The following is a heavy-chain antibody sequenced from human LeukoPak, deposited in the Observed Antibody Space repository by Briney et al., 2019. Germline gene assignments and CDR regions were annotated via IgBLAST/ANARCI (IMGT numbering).Heavy chain of an antibody. CDR1: GFTYSDYY. CDR2: ITSSGSTI. J-gene: IGHJ4*02. V-gene: IGHV3-11*01. Sequence: GGSLRLSCAASGFTYSDYYMNWIRQAPGQGLEWVSYITSSGSTIYYADSVKGRFTISRDNAKNSLYLQMNSLRAEDTAVYYCARDGSSWSFDYWGQGTLVTVSS. CDR3: ARDGSSWSFDY. D-gene: IGHD6-13*01.